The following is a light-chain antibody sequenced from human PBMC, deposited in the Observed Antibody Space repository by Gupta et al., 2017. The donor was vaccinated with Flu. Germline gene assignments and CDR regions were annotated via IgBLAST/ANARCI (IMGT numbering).Light chain of an antibody. CDR2: GVS. V-gene: IGLV2-14*01. CDR3: SSYTANSAYVV. J-gene: IGLJ2*01. CDR1: SSDIGGYNF. Sequence: QSALTQPASVSGSPGQSITISCTGTSSDIGGYNFVSWYQQHPGKAPKLLIYGVSDRPSGVSNRFSGSKSGNTASLTISGLQADDEAEYYCSSYTANSAYVVFGGGTTLTVL.